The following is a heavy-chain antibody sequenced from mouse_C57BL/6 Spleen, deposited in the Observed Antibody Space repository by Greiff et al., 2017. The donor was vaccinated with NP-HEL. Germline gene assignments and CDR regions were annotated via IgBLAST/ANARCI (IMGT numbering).Heavy chain of an antibody. J-gene: IGHJ2*01. CDR1: GYTFTSYW. V-gene: IGHV1-69*01. CDR3: ARSGYQNYFDD. D-gene: IGHD3-1*01. Sequence: QVQLQQPGAELVMPGASVKLSCKASGYTFTSYWMHWVKQRPGQGLEWIGEIDPSDSYTNYNQKFKGKSTLTVDKSSSTAYMQLSSLTSEDSAVYYWARSGYQNYFDDWGKGTTLTVSS. CDR2: IDPSDSYT.